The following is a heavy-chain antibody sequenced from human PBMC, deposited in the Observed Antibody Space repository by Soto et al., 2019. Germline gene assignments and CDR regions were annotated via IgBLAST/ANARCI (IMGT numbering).Heavy chain of an antibody. CDR2: FYYSGST. D-gene: IGHD6-19*01. V-gene: IGHV4-59*01. CDR1: GGSISSYY. Sequence: SSETLSLTCTVSGGSISSYYWSWIRQPPGKGLEWIGCFYYSGSTNYNPSLKSRVTISVDTSKKQFSLKLSSVTAADTAVYYCARGGWKRFDYWGQGTLVTVSS. J-gene: IGHJ4*02. CDR3: ARGGWKRFDY.